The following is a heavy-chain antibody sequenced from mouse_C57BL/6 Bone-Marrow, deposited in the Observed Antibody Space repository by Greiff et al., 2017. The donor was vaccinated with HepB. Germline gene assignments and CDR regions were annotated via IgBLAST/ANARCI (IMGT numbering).Heavy chain of an antibody. J-gene: IGHJ3*01. D-gene: IGHD3-3*01. CDR3: ARDRGRGFAY. CDR1: GFTFSSYA. Sequence: EVQLVESGGGLVKPGGSLKLSCAASGFTFSSYALSWVRQTPEKRLEWVATISDGGSYTYYPDNVKGRFTISRDNAKNNLYLQMSHLTSEDTAMYFCARDRGRGFAYWGQGTLVTVSA. V-gene: IGHV5-4*01. CDR2: ISDGGSYT.